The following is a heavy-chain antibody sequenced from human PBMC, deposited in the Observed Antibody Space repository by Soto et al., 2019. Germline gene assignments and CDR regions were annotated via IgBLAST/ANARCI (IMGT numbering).Heavy chain of an antibody. CDR3: AKDRAAMFTGFDC. D-gene: IGHD5-18*01. Sequence: GGSLRLSCAASGFTFSSYAMSWVRQAPGKGLEWVSAISGSGGSTYYADSVKGRFTISRDNAKNTLYLQMNSRRAEDTAVYYCAKDRAAMFTGFDCWGQGTLVTVSS. V-gene: IGHV3-23*01. CDR1: GFTFSSYA. CDR2: ISGSGGST. J-gene: IGHJ4*02.